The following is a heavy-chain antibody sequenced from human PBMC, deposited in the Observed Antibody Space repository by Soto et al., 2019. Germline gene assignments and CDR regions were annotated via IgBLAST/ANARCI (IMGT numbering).Heavy chain of an antibody. CDR1: EYSFGDYY. D-gene: IGHD3-3*01. V-gene: IGHV1-2*02. Sequence: ASVKVSCKTSEYSFGDYYLHWVRQAPEQGLEWMGWINLNDGGTNSPRKFQGRLTMTRDKSINTVYMELSRLRYDDTAVYFCVRDAPSPQSIFHLWGPRNLGNVSS. J-gene: IGHJ5*02. CDR2: INLNDGGT. CDR3: VRDAPSPQSIFHL.